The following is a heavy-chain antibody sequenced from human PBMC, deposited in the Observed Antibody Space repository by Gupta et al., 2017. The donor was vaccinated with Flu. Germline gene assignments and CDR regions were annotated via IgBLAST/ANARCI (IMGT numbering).Heavy chain of an antibody. Sequence: QIQLVQSGAEVKKPGSSVKVSCKASGGTFSSYTISWVRQAPGQGLEWMGRIIPILGIANYAQKFQGRVTITADKSTSTAYMELSSLRSEDTAVYYCARDKGTAMVTAIGYYYYYGMDVWGQGTTVTVSS. CDR3: ARDKGTAMVTAIGYYYYYGMDV. CDR2: IIPILGIA. D-gene: IGHD5-18*01. CDR1: GGTFSSYT. V-gene: IGHV1-69*08. J-gene: IGHJ6*02.